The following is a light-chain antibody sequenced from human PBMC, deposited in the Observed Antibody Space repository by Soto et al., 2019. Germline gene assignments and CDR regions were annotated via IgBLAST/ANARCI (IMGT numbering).Light chain of an antibody. CDR3: QQSYNVLSWT. CDR1: QRIDNF. V-gene: IGKV1-39*01. J-gene: IGKJ1*01. Sequence: DIQMTQSPSSLSASVGDRVTITCRASQRIDNFLNWYRQKPGKAPELLIYAAYFLHTEVPSRFRGSVSGTDFTLTISALQPEDFASYYCQQSYNVLSWTFGQGTKVKSN. CDR2: AAY.